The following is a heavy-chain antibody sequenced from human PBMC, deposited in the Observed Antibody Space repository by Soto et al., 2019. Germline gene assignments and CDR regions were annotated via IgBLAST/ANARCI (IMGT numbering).Heavy chain of an antibody. Sequence: ASVKVSCKASGYTFTSYGISWVRQAPGQGLEWMGWISAYNGNTNYAQKLQGRVTITTDKSTSTAYMELSSLRSEDTAVYYCARGRDGYNTPLDYWGQGTLVTVSS. D-gene: IGHD5-12*01. CDR1: GYTFTSYG. CDR3: ARGRDGYNTPLDY. V-gene: IGHV1-18*01. J-gene: IGHJ4*02. CDR2: ISAYNGNT.